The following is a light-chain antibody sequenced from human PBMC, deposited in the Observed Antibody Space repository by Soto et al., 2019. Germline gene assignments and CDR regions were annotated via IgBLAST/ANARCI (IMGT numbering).Light chain of an antibody. CDR1: QSLLHITGETF. CDR2: WAS. V-gene: IGKV4-1*01. Sequence: VMTQTPLSLSVTPGQPASISCKSSQSLLHITGETFLFWYLQKPGQPPKLLIYWASTRESGVPDRFSGSGSGTDFTLTISALQAEDVAVYYCQQYHTTPLSFGGGTKVEIK. J-gene: IGKJ4*01. CDR3: QQYHTTPLS.